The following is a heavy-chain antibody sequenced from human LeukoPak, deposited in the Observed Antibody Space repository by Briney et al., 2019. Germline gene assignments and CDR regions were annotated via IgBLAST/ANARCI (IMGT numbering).Heavy chain of an antibody. CDR3: ARSRDYDILPY. CDR1: GYTFTGYY. V-gene: IGHV1-2*02. J-gene: IGHJ4*02. CDR2: INPNSGGT. Sequence: VASVKVSCKASGYTFTGYYMHWVRRAPGQGLEWMGWINPNSGGTNYAQKFQGRVTMTRDTSISTAYMELSRLRSDDTAVYYCARSRDYDILPYWGQGTLVTVSS. D-gene: IGHD3-9*01.